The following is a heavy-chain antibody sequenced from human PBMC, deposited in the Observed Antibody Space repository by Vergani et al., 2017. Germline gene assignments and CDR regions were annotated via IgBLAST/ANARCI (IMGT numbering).Heavy chain of an antibody. CDR3: ARPLREGRDGYVTGAFDL. CDR1: GVSIRTTSYY. J-gene: IGHJ3*01. V-gene: IGHV4-39*01. CDR2: LLYSGTA. D-gene: IGHD5-24*01. Sequence: QLQLQESGPGLVKPSETLSLTCSVSGVSIRTTSYYWGWIRQSPGKGLEWIGSLLYSGTAYYIPSLKSRVTISADTSKNQFSLRLNSVTAADTAVYSCARPLREGRDGYVTGAFDLWGQGTVVIVSS.